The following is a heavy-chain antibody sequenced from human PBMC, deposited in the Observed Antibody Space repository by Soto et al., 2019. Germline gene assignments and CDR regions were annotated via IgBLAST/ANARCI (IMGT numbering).Heavy chain of an antibody. CDR1: GFTFSSYG. V-gene: IGHV3-33*01. CDR2: IWYDGSNK. D-gene: IGHD3-10*01. CDR3: ARGLIRFLWFGELSY. J-gene: IGHJ4*02. Sequence: GGSLRLSCAASGFTFSSYGMHWVRQAPGKGLEWVAVIWYDGSNKYYADSVKGRFTISRDNSKNTLYLQMNSLRAEDTAVYYCARGLIRFLWFGELSYWGQGTLVTVSS.